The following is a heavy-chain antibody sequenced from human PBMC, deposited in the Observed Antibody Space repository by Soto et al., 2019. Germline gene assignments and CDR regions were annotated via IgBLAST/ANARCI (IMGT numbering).Heavy chain of an antibody. J-gene: IGHJ5*02. CDR2: IYYSGST. CDR3: ARDKGDSSYDP. Sequence: SETLSLTCTVSGCSISSYYWSWIRQPPGKGLEWIGYIYYSGSTNYNPSLKSRVTISVDTSKNQFSLKLSSVTAADTAVYYCARDKGDSSYDPWGQGTLVTVSS. V-gene: IGHV4-59*01. D-gene: IGHD6-6*01. CDR1: GCSISSYY.